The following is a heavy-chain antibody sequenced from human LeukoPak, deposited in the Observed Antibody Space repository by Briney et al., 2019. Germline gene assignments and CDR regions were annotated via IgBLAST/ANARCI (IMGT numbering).Heavy chain of an antibody. CDR3: ARARDCSGGTCYQFNWFDP. V-gene: IGHV4-31*03. CDR2: IFYSGNT. D-gene: IGHD2-15*01. CDR1: GGSISSGAYY. J-gene: IGHJ5*02. Sequence: TLSLTCTVSGGSISSGAYYWSWIRQHPGKGLERIGYIFYSGNTYYNPSLKSRVTISVDTSKNQFSLTLNSVTAADTAVYYCARARDCSGGTCYQFNWFDPWGQGTLVTVSS.